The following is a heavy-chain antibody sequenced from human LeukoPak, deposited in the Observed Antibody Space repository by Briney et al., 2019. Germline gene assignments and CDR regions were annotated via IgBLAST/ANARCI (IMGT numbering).Heavy chain of an antibody. CDR2: INHSGST. Sequence: SETLSLTCTVYGGSFSGYYWSWIRQPPGKGLEWIGEINHSGSTNYNPSLKSRVTISVDTSKNQFSLKLSSVTAADTAVYYCASGRGAATPSPFDYWGQGTLVTVSS. D-gene: IGHD2-15*01. CDR1: GGSFSGYY. J-gene: IGHJ4*02. V-gene: IGHV4-34*01. CDR3: ASGRGAATPSPFDY.